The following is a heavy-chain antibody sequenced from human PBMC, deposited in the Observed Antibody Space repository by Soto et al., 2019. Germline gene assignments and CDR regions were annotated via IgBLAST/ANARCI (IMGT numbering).Heavy chain of an antibody. D-gene: IGHD5-12*01. Sequence: ESGGGLVQSGGSLTVSCTASGFVFSKYAVTWVRQAPGQGLEWVSAITASGDTTYYADSVKGRFTISRDNSRDNLFLHMSSLRADDTARYFCVRGIYPSSAGGPFDLWGQGTLVTVSS. CDR1: GFVFSKYA. J-gene: IGHJ4*02. CDR3: VRGIYPSSAGGPFDL. CDR2: ITASGDTT. V-gene: IGHV3-23*01.